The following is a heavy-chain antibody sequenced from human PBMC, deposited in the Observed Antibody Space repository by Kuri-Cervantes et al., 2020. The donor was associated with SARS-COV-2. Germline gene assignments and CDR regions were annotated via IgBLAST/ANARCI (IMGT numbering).Heavy chain of an antibody. CDR2: IYHSGST. Sequence: SETLSLTCTVSGGSISSYYWSWIRQPPGKGLEWIGSIYHSGSTYYNPSLKSRVTISVDTSKNQFSLKLSSVTAADTAVYYCARARDWFDPWGQGTLVTVSS. V-gene: IGHV4-59*12. CDR1: GGSISSYY. J-gene: IGHJ5*02. CDR3: ARARDWFDP.